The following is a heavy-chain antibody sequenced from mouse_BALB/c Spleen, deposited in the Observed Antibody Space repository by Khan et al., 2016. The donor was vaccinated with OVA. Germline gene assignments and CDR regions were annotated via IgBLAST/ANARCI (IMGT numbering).Heavy chain of an antibody. J-gene: IGHJ3*01. CDR1: GFTFSTYG. Sequence: EVKVEESGGDLMKPGGSLKLSCAASGFTFSTYGMSWVRQTPDKRLEWVATLNSDGYYTYYPDSVQGRFTISRNNAKNTLYLQMSSLKSEDTAMYYCASHLTGSFSYWGQGTLVTVSA. V-gene: IGHV5-6*02. CDR2: LNSDGYYT. D-gene: IGHD4-1*01. CDR3: ASHLTGSFSY.